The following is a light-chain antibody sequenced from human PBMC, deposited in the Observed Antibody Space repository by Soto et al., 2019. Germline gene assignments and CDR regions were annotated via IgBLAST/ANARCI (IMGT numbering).Light chain of an antibody. Sequence: QSALTQPASVSGSPGQSIAISCTGTRSDVGAYHYVSWYQQHPGKAPKLMISEVTNRPSGVSDRFSGSKSGNTASLTISGLQAEDEADYYCSSFPSRFTFVFGTGTKLTVL. V-gene: IGLV2-14*01. CDR1: RSDVGAYHY. CDR2: EVT. J-gene: IGLJ1*01. CDR3: SSFPSRFTFV.